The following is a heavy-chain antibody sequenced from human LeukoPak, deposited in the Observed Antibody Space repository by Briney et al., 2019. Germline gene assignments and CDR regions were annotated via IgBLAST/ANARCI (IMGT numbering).Heavy chain of an antibody. CDR1: GGSISSGGYS. Sequence: PSETLSLTCAVSGGSISSGGYSWSWIRQPPGKGLEWIGYIYHSGSTYYNPSLKSRVTISVDKSKNQFSLKLSSVTAADTAVYYCARRIVGATRYDYWGQGTLVTVSS. D-gene: IGHD1-26*01. CDR2: IYHSGST. J-gene: IGHJ4*02. CDR3: ARRIVGATRYDY. V-gene: IGHV4-30-2*01.